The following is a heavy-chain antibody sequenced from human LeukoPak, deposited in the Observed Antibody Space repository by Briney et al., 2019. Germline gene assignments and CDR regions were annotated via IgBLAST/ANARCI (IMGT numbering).Heavy chain of an antibody. CDR1: GGTFSSYA. CDR2: IIPIFGTA. D-gene: IGHD5-12*01. J-gene: IGHJ3*02. CDR3: ARDPTKSGYDDAFDI. Sequence: ASVKVSCKASGGTFSSYAISWVRQAPGQGLEWMGGIIPIFGTANYAQKFQGRVTITADESTSTAYMELSSLRSEDTAVYYCARDPTKSGYDDAFDIWGQGTMVTVSS. V-gene: IGHV1-69*13.